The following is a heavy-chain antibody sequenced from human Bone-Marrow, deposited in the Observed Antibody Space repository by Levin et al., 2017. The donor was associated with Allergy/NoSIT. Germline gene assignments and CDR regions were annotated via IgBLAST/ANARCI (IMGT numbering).Heavy chain of an antibody. Sequence: LSLTCAASGFTFTSYAMNWVRQAPGKGLEWVSAISGSGGSTYYADSVKGRFTISRDNSKNTLYLQMNSLRAEDTAVYYCAKGDGWVAGAVALIWGQGTLVTVSS. V-gene: IGHV3-23*01. J-gene: IGHJ4*02. CDR3: AKGDGWVAGAVALI. CDR2: ISGSGGST. D-gene: IGHD6-19*01. CDR1: GFTFTSYA.